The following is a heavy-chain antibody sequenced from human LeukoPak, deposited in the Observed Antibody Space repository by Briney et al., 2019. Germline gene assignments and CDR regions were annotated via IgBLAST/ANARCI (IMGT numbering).Heavy chain of an antibody. Sequence: PGGSLRLSCAASGFTFSSYNMNWVRQAPGKGLEWVSSISSGSSYIYYADSVKGRFTISRDNAKNSLSLQMNSLRAEDTALYYCASMITFGGVSPKWLDVPTLGAFDIWGQGTMVTVSS. CDR1: GFTFSSYN. CDR2: ISSGSSYI. V-gene: IGHV3-21*04. CDR3: ASMITFGGVSPKWLDVPTLGAFDI. D-gene: IGHD3-16*01. J-gene: IGHJ3*02.